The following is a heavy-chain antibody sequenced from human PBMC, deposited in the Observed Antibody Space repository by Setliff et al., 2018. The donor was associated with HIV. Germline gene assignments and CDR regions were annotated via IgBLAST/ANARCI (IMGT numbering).Heavy chain of an antibody. CDR1: GYSISSGYY. CDR3: ARFDVTPMTTRDY. Sequence: SQTLSLTCTVSGYSISSGYYWGWIRQPPGKGLEWIASIHHTGHINYNPSFKSRVTMSLDMSTNQFSLKMASMTAADSAVYYCARFDVTPMTTRDYWGQGTQVTVSS. CDR2: IHHTGHI. D-gene: IGHD4-17*01. J-gene: IGHJ4*02. V-gene: IGHV4-38-2*02.